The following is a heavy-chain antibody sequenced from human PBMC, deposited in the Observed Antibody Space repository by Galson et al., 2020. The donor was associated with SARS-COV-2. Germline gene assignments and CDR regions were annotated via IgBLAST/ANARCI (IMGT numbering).Heavy chain of an antibody. CDR1: GDSISSSPYY. CDR2: IYYSGST. CDR3: ARHMRGSVCNYAFDP. V-gene: IGHV4-39*01. J-gene: IGHJ5*02. Sequence: SETLSLTCTVSGDSISSSPYYWGWIRQPPGKGLEWIGSIYYSGSTYYNPSLRSRVTISVDTSKNQFSLKLSSVTAADTAVYYCARHMRGSVCNYAFDPWGQGTLVTVS. D-gene: IGHD4-4*01.